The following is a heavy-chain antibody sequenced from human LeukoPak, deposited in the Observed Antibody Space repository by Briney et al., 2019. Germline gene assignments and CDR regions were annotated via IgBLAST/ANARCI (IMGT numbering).Heavy chain of an antibody. V-gene: IGHV1-69*04. CDR1: GGTFSSYA. CDR2: IIPILGIA. Sequence: GASVKVSCKASGGTFSSYAISWVRQAPGQGLEWMGRIIPILGIANYAQKFQGRVTITADKSMSTVYMELSSLRSEDTAVYYCARGGTMVRGTGYYYYGMDVWGQGTTVTVSS. D-gene: IGHD3-10*01. J-gene: IGHJ6*02. CDR3: ARGGTMVRGTGYYYYGMDV.